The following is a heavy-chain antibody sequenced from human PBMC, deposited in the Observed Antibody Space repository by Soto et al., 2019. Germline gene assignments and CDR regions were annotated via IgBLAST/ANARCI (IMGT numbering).Heavy chain of an antibody. J-gene: IGHJ4*02. CDR1: GGSISSSSYY. D-gene: IGHD3-10*01. V-gene: IGHV4-39*01. Sequence: QLQLQESGPGLVKPSETLSLTCSVSGGSISSSSYYWGWIRQPPGKGLEWIGNIFYTGNTYYNPSLKSRVTISVDTSKSQFSLKLSSVTAADTAVYYCASRGILWFGEVSYYFDYWGQGTLVIVSS. CDR2: IFYTGNT. CDR3: ASRGILWFGEVSYYFDY.